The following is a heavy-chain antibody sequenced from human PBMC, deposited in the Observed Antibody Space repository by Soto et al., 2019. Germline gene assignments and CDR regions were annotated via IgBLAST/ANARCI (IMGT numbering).Heavy chain of an antibody. V-gene: IGHV1-69*05. Sequence: QVQLVQSGAEVKKPGSSVKVSCKASGGTFSSYAISWVRQAPGQGLEWMGGIIPIFGTADYAQKFQGRVXXXXXXXXSTXXMELXXXXXXXTXVYYXASXXXXAXPPHSPRYYYGMDVWGQGTTVT. J-gene: IGHJ6*02. D-gene: IGHD5-18*01. CDR3: ASXXXXAXPPHSPRYYYGMDV. CDR1: GGTFSSYA. CDR2: IIPIFGTA.